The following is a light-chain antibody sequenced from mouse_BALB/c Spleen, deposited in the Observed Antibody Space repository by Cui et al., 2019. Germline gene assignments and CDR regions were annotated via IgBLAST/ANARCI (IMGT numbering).Light chain of an antibody. V-gene: IGKV1-135*01. CDR1: QSLLDSDGKAY. J-gene: IGKJ1*01. CDR3: WQGTHFWT. Sequence: VVMTQTPLTLSVTIGQPPSISCKSSQSLLDSDGKAYLNWLLQRPGQSPKRLSYLVSKLDAGVPGRFTGSGSGTDFTLKISRVEAEDLGVYYCWQGTHFWTFGGGNKLEIK. CDR2: LVS.